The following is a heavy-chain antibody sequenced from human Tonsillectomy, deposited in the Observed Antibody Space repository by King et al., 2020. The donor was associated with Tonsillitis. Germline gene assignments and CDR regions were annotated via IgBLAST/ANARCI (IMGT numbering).Heavy chain of an antibody. V-gene: IGHV3-30*18. J-gene: IGHJ4*02. D-gene: IGHD6-19*01. CDR1: GFTFSSYG. CDR2: ISSDGSKK. CDR3: AKARQGLVHFDY. Sequence: QLVQSGGGVVQPGRSLRLSCAASGFTFSSYGIHWVRQAPGKGLEWVAVISSDGSKKYYADSVRGRFTISRDNSKNTLYLQMNSLRADDTAVYYCAKARQGLVHFDYWGQGTLVTVSS.